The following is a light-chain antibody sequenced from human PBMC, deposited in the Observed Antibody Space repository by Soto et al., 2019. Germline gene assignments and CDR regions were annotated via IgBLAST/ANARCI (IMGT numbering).Light chain of an antibody. J-gene: IGLJ2*01. Sequence: QSALTQPASVSGSPGQSITISCTGTSSDVGGYNYGSWYQQHPGKAPKLMIYDVSNRPSGVSNRFSGSKSGNTASLTISGLQAADEADYYCSSYTSSSTPSVVFGGGTKVTVL. CDR3: SSYTSSSTPSVV. V-gene: IGLV2-14*01. CDR2: DVS. CDR1: SSDVGGYNY.